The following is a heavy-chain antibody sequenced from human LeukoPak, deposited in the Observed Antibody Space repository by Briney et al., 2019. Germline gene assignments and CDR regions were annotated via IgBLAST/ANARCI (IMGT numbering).Heavy chain of an antibody. Sequence: PSETLSLTCTGSGGSINNYYWNWIRQPPGKGLEWIGYIHYSGSTNYNPSLKSRVTISVDTSKNQFSLNLSSVTAADTAVYYCARVSGSYWYWGQGTLVTVSS. D-gene: IGHD1-26*01. CDR2: IHYSGST. V-gene: IGHV4-59*08. CDR3: ARVSGSYWY. J-gene: IGHJ4*02. CDR1: GGSINNYY.